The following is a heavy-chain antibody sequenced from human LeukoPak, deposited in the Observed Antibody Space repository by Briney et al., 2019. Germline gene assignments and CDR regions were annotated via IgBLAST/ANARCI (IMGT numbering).Heavy chain of an antibody. Sequence: SETLSLTCTVSGGSISSYYWSWIRQPPGKGLEWIGYIYYSGSTNYNPSLKSRVTISVDTSKNQFSLKLSSVTAADTAVYYCARRRSWPDAFDIWGQGTMVTVSS. D-gene: IGHD1-26*01. CDR2: IYYSGST. CDR3: ARRRSWPDAFDI. J-gene: IGHJ3*02. V-gene: IGHV4-59*01. CDR1: GGSISSYY.